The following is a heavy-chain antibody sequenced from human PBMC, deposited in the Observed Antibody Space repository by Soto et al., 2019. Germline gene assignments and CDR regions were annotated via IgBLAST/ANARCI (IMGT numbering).Heavy chain of an antibody. CDR1: GFTFSGSA. J-gene: IGHJ4*02. CDR3: TRLHTYACDY. Sequence: EVQLVESGGGLVQPGGSLKLSCAASGFTFSGSAMHWVRQASGKGLEWVGRIRSKANSYATAYAASGKGRFTISRDDSKNTAYLQMNSLKTEDTAVYYCTRLHTYACDYLGQGTLVTVSS. D-gene: IGHD2-2*01. V-gene: IGHV3-73*01. CDR2: IRSKANSYAT.